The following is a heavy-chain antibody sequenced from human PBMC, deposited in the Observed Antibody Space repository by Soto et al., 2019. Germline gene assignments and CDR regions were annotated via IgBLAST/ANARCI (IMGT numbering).Heavy chain of an antibody. CDR1: GYTFTDYY. D-gene: IGHD1-1*01. Sequence: GASVKVSCKASGYTFTDYYLHWLRQSPGQLLEWMGWIHPNSGVTKFPQKFQGRVIMTRATSISTAYMELTSLTSDDTAMYYCARAGLTTLELATTYWGQGTLVTVSS. J-gene: IGHJ4*02. CDR2: IHPNSGVT. CDR3: ARAGLTTLELATTY. V-gene: IGHV1-2*02.